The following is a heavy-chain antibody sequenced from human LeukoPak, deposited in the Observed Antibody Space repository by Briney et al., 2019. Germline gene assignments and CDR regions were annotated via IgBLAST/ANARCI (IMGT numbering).Heavy chain of an antibody. Sequence: GGSLRLSCAASRFTFNTYAMSWVRQAPGKGLEWVSTISGSGGYTYYADSVKGRFTISRDNSKNTLYLQMNSLRAEDTAVYYCAKDKEYSSSGLDYWGQGTLVTVSS. J-gene: IGHJ4*02. V-gene: IGHV3-23*01. CDR1: RFTFNTYA. D-gene: IGHD6-6*01. CDR3: AKDKEYSSSGLDY. CDR2: ISGSGGYT.